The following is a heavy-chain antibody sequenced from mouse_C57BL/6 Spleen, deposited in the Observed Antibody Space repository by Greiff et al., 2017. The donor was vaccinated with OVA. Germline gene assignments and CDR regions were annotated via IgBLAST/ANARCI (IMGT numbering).Heavy chain of an antibody. CDR2: IDPSDSYT. J-gene: IGHJ1*03. Sequence: VQLQQPGAELVMPGASVKLSCKASGYTFTSYWMHWVKQRPGQGLEWIGEIDPSDSYTNYNQKFKGKSTLTVDKSSSTAYMQLSSLTSEDSAVYYCAGGYGSSYPRWYFDVWGTGTTVTVSS. CDR1: GYTFTSYW. D-gene: IGHD1-1*01. CDR3: AGGYGSSYPRWYFDV. V-gene: IGHV1-69*01.